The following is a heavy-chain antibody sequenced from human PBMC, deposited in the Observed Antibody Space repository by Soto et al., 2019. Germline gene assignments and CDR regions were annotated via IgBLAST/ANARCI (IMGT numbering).Heavy chain of an antibody. V-gene: IGHV3-30*18. CDR2: ISYDGSNK. CDR1: GFTFSSYG. D-gene: IGHD3-22*01. CDR3: AKDWSHMIFRGSYFDY. J-gene: IGHJ4*02. Sequence: GGSLRLSCAASGFTFSSYGMHWVRQAPGKGLEWVAVISYDGSNKYYADSVKGRFTISRDNSKNTLYLQMNSLRAEDTAVYYCAKDWSHMIFRGSYFDYWGQGTLVTVSS.